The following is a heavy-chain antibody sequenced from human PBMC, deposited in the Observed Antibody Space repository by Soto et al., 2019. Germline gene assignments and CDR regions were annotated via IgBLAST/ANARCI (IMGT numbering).Heavy chain of an antibody. CDR1: CYTFTSYG. CDR2: ISAYNGNT. Sequence: GXSVKVSSKASCYTFTSYGISWVRQAPVQGLEWMVWISAYNGNTNYAQKLQGRVTMTTDTSASTAYMELRSLRSDDTAVYYCERGINMVWGVIPRTNWFDPWGQGTLVTVYS. D-gene: IGHD3-10*01. V-gene: IGHV1-18*04. J-gene: IGHJ5*02. CDR3: ERGINMVWGVIPRTNWFDP.